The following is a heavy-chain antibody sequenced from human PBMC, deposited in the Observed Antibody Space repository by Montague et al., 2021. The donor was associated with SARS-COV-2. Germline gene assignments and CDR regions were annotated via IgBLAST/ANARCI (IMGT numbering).Heavy chain of an antibody. CDR2: IYYSGST. CDR3: ARVRITMIVVVDAFDI. J-gene: IGHJ3*02. Sequence: SETLSLTCAVYGGSFSPYYWAWIRQSPGKGLEWIGFIYYSGSTYXNPSLKSRVTISVDTSKNQFSLKLSSVTAADTAVYYCARVRITMIVVVDAFDIWGQETMVTVSS. V-gene: IGHV4-59*06. D-gene: IGHD3-22*01. CDR1: GGSFSPYY.